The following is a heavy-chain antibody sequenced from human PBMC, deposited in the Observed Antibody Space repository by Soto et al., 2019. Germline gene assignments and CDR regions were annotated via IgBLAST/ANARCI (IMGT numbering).Heavy chain of an antibody. V-gene: IGHV1-18*01. CDR1: GYAFTSYG. CDR3: ARDQSEYSSGWFDY. Sequence: ASVKVSCKASGYAFTSYGISWVRQAPGQGLEWMGWISAYNGNTNYAQKLQGRVTMTTDTSTSTAYMEQRRLRSDATAVYYCARDQSEYSSGWFDYWGQGTLVTVSS. CDR2: ISAYNGNT. J-gene: IGHJ4*02. D-gene: IGHD6-19*01.